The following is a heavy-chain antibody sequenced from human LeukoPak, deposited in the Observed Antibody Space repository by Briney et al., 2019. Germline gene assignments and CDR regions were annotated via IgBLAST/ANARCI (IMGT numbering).Heavy chain of an antibody. D-gene: IGHD3-10*01. CDR3: ARDRSITMVRGTDGFDP. J-gene: IGHJ5*02. CDR1: GGSISSGDYY. Sequence: SQTLSLTCTVSGGSISSGDYYWSWLRQPPGKGLEWIGYIYYSGSTYYNPSLKSRVTISVDTSKNQFSLKLSSVTAADTAVYYCARDRSITMVRGTDGFDPWGQGTLVTVSS. V-gene: IGHV4-30-4*08. CDR2: IYYSGST.